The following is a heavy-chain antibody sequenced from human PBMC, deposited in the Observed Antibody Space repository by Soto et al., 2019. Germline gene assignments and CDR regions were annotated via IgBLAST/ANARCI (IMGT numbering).Heavy chain of an antibody. Sequence: QVQLVESGGGVVQPGRSLRLSCAASGFTFSSYAMHWVRQAPGKGLEWVAVISYDGSNKFYADSVKGRFTVSRDNTKNTLYLQMNSLRLDDTAVYYCARDGGKGAPGTFDYWGQGTLVTVSS. D-gene: IGHD6-13*01. V-gene: IGHV3-30-3*01. CDR1: GFTFSSYA. CDR2: ISYDGSNK. J-gene: IGHJ4*02. CDR3: ARDGGKGAPGTFDY.